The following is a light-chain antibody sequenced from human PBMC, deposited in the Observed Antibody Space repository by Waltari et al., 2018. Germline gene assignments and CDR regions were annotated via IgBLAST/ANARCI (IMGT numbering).Light chain of an antibody. V-gene: IGLV2-23*02. J-gene: IGLJ2*01. Sequence: QSALTQPASVSGSPGQSITISCTGTSSDIGGYNYVSSYHQPPGKAPQLIIYDVNKRPSEVSHRLSGAKSGNTASLTISVLQAGDEADYYCCSYAGTNTVVFGGGTKLTVL. CDR1: SSDIGGYNY. CDR3: CSYAGTNTVV. CDR2: DVN.